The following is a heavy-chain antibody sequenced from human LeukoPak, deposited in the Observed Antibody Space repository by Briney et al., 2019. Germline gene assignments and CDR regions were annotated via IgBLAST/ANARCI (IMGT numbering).Heavy chain of an antibody. CDR2: IRAETAGGTT. D-gene: IGHD2-15*01. CDR1: GFTFNNAW. V-gene: IGHV3-15*01. CDR3: STGGGTNDY. Sequence: GGSLRLSCAASGFTFNNAWMSWVRQAPGKGLEWVGRIRAETAGGTTDYGAPVKGRFTISRDDSKNTLYLQMNSPKTEDTALYFCSTGGGTNDYWGQGTLVTVSS. J-gene: IGHJ4*02.